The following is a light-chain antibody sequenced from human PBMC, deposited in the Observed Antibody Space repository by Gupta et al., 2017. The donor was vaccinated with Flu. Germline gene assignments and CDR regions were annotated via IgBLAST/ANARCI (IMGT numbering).Light chain of an antibody. V-gene: IGKV3-20*01. CDR2: GAS. J-gene: IGKJ1*01. CDR3: QQYGISPKT. CDR1: QSVTSNY. Sequence: GTLSLSPGERVTLSCRASQSVTSNYVAWYQQKPGQGPRLLIYGASSRVTGIPDRFSGSGSGTDFTLTISRLEPEDFAMYYCQQYGISPKTFGQGTKVEIK.